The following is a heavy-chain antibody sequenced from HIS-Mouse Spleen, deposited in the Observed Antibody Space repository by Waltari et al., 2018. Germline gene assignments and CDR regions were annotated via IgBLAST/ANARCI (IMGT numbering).Heavy chain of an antibody. CDR3: AREIPYSSSWYDWYFDL. CDR2: IYYSGST. Sequence: QLQLQESGPGLVKPSETLSLTCTVSGGSISSSSYYWGWIRQPPGKGLEWFGRIYYSGSTYYNRSLKGRVTISVDTSKNQFSLKLSSVTAADTAVYYCAREIPYSSSWYDWYFDLWGRGTLVTVSS. J-gene: IGHJ2*01. CDR1: GGSISSSSYY. D-gene: IGHD6-13*01. V-gene: IGHV4-39*07.